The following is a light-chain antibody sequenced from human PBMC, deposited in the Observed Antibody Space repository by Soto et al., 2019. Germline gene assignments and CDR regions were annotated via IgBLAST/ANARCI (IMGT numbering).Light chain of an antibody. V-gene: IGLV2-11*01. CDR1: SSDVGAYNY. Sequence: QSVLTQPRSVSGSPGQSVTISCTGTSSDVGAYNYVSWYQQHPGKAPKVMIYDVSKRPSGVPDRFSGSKSGNTASLTISGLQAEDEADYYCCSYAGSYTVVFGGGTKLTV. J-gene: IGLJ2*01. CDR2: DVS. CDR3: CSYAGSYTVV.